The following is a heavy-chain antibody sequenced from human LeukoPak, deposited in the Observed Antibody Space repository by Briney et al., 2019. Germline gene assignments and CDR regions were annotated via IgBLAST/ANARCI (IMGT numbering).Heavy chain of an antibody. CDR3: AAVYYDFWSGYFGAFDI. J-gene: IGHJ3*02. V-gene: IGHV1-58*02. D-gene: IGHD3-3*01. CDR2: IVVGSGNT. CDR1: GFTFTSSA. Sequence: ASVKVSCKATGFTFTSSAMQWVRQDRGQRLEWIGWIVVGSGNTNYAQKFQERVTITRDMSTSTAYMELSSLRSEDTAVYYCAAVYYDFWSGYFGAFDIWGQGTMVTVSS.